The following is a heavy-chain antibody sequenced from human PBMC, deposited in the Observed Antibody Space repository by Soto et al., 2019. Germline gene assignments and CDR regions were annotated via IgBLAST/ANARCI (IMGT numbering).Heavy chain of an antibody. CDR3: ARDPDYIWGSHRDWFDP. J-gene: IGHJ5*02. V-gene: IGHV1-69*04. Sequence: SVKVSCKASGGTFSSYTISWVRQAPGQGLEWMGRIIPILGIANYAQKFQGRVTITADKSTSTAYMELSSLRSEDTAVYYCARDPDYIWGSHRDWFDPWGQGTLVTVSS. D-gene: IGHD3-16*01. CDR1: GGTFSSYT. CDR2: IIPILGIA.